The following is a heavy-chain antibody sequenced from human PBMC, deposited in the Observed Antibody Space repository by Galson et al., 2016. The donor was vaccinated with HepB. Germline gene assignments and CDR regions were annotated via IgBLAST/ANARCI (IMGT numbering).Heavy chain of an antibody. D-gene: IGHD1-26*01. V-gene: IGHV3-7*02. CDR3: AKYSGSYKGYDY. CDR1: EFIFSSYW. Sequence: SLRLSCAASEFIFSSYWMRWVRQAPGKGLEWVADIKEDGSAKYYADSVKGRLTISRDNAKNSLYLQMNSLRAEDTAVYYCAKYSGSYKGYDYWGQGTLVTVSS. CDR2: IKEDGSAK. J-gene: IGHJ4*02.